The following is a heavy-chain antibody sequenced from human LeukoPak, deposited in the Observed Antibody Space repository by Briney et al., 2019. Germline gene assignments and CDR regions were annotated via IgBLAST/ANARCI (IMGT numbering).Heavy chain of an antibody. V-gene: IGHV3-21*04. J-gene: IGHJ4*02. D-gene: IGHD6-13*01. CDR3: ARVSYSSSWYPLYYFDY. CDR2: ISGSGSTI. CDR1: GFTFSSYG. Sequence: PGGSLRLSCAASGFTFSSYGMSWVRQAPGKGLEWVSAISGSGSTIYYADSVKGRFTISRDNAKNSLYLQMNSLRAEDTAVYYCARVSYSSSWYPLYYFDYWGQGTLVTVSS.